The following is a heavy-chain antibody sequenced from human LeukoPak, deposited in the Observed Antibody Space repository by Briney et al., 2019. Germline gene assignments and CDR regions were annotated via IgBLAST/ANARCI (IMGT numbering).Heavy chain of an antibody. CDR2: IIPIFGTA. V-gene: IGHV1-69*01. Sequence: GGSLRLSCKASGGTFSSYAISWVRQAPGQGLEWMGGIIPIFGTANYAQKFQGRVTITADESTSTAYMELSSLRSEDTAVYYCARGPEYYDSSGYGGRAFDIWGQGTMVTVSS. J-gene: IGHJ3*02. D-gene: IGHD3-22*01. CDR3: ARGPEYYDSSGYGGRAFDI. CDR1: GGTFSSYA.